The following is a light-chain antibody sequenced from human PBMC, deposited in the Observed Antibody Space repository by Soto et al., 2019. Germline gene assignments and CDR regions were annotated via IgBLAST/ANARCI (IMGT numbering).Light chain of an antibody. J-gene: IGKJ1*01. CDR1: QSISSY. V-gene: IGKV1-39*01. Sequence: DIQMTQSPSSLSASVGDRVTITCRASQSISSYLNWYQQKPGEAPKLLIYLASSLQSGVPSRFSGSGSGTDFTLTISSLQPEDFATYYCQQSYTTPWTFGQGTKVEIK. CDR3: QQSYTTPWT. CDR2: LAS.